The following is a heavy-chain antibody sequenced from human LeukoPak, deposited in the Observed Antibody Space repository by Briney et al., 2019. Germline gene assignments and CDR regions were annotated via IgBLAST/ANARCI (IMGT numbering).Heavy chain of an antibody. V-gene: IGHV3-64*01. CDR2: ISGNGGNT. CDR3: ARERYSSVLHDALDM. J-gene: IGHJ3*02. Sequence: GGSLRLSCAASGFTFTSHVMHWVRQAPGKGLEYVSAISGNGGNTYYANSVKGRFTISRDNSKNTLFLQMGRLRAEDMGVYFCARERYSSVLHDALDMWGQGTMVIVSS. D-gene: IGHD6-25*01. CDR1: GFTFTSHV.